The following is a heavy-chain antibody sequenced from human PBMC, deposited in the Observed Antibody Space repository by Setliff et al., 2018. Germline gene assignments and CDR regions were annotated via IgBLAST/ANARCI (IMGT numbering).Heavy chain of an antibody. CDR3: ASERESASRQTYFDS. CDR1: GGSISSRSYY. Sequence: SETLSLTCSVSGGSISSRSYYWGWIRQPPGKGLEWIGSIYDSGSTHYSPSLRSRVTILVDTSKNQFSLKLTSVTAADTAVYYCASERESASRQTYFDSWGQGTLVTVSS. CDR2: IYDSGST. J-gene: IGHJ4*02. D-gene: IGHD2-15*01. V-gene: IGHV4-39*07.